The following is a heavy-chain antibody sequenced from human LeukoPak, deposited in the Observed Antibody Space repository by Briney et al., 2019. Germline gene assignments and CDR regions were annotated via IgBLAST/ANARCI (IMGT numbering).Heavy chain of an antibody. V-gene: IGHV3-21*01. Sequence: KPGGSLRLSCAASGFTFSSYAMSWVRQAPGKGLEWVSSISSGSSYIYYADSVKGRFTISRDNAKNSLYLQMNSLRAEDTAVYYCAREGRFLEWLLSPGGGKNHGFDYWGQGTLVTVSS. CDR1: GFTFSSYA. J-gene: IGHJ4*02. CDR3: AREGRFLEWLLSPGGGKNHGFDY. CDR2: ISSGSSYI. D-gene: IGHD3-3*01.